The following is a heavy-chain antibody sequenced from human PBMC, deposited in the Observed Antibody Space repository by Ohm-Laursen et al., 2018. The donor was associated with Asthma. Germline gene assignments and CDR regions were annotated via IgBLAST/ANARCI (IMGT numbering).Heavy chain of an antibody. CDR1: GFTFSSYG. V-gene: IGHV3-7*01. Sequence: GSLRLSCAASGFTFSSYGMHWVRQAPGKGLQWLAFIKPDGSQTYYADSVEGRFSISRDNSKNSLYLQMSSLRGEDTAIYYCATLSWYASQYWGQGTLVTVSS. CDR3: ATLSWYASQY. J-gene: IGHJ4*02. CDR2: IKPDGSQT. D-gene: IGHD2-2*01.